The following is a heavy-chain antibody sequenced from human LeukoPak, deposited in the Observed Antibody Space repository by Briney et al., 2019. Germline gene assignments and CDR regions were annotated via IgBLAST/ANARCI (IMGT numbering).Heavy chain of an antibody. Sequence: GGSLRLSCAASGFTVSSNYMSWIRQAPGKGLEWVSVFYSGGSTYYADSVKGRFTISRDNSKNTLYLQMNSLRAEDTAVYYCARAVAGTGVSEYYFDYWGQGTLVTVSS. CDR2: FYSGGST. J-gene: IGHJ4*02. D-gene: IGHD6-19*01. CDR1: GFTVSSNY. CDR3: ARAVAGTGVSEYYFDY. V-gene: IGHV3-66*01.